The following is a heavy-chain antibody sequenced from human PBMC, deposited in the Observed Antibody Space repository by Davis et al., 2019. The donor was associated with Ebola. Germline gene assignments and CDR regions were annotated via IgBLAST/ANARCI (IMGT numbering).Heavy chain of an antibody. Sequence: SETLSLTCTVSGGSISSYYWSWIRQPPGKGLEWIGNIYYSGNPNYNPSLKSRVSMSVDASKNQFSLNLTSVTAADTALYYCARVRRGLDYWGQGILVTVSS. J-gene: IGHJ4*02. CDR3: ARVRRGLDY. D-gene: IGHD6-19*01. CDR2: IYYSGNP. V-gene: IGHV4-59*12. CDR1: GGSISSYY.